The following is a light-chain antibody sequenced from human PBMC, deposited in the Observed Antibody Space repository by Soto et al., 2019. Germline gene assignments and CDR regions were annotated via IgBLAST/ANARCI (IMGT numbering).Light chain of an antibody. CDR2: DDD. J-gene: IGLJ1*01. Sequence: QSVMTQPPSVSAAPGQRVTISCSGSSSNIGGNSVSWYQQLPGTAPKLLIYDDDKRPSGIPDRFSGSKSGTSATLGITGFQTGDEADHYCGSWDSSLSASVFGTGTKLTVL. CDR3: GSWDSSLSASV. V-gene: IGLV1-51*01. CDR1: SSNIGGNS.